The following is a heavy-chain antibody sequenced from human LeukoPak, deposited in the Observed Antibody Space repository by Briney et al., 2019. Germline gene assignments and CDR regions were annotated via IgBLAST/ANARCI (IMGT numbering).Heavy chain of an antibody. CDR1: GYTFTSYY. V-gene: IGHV1-46*01. Sequence: VASVKVSCKASGYTFTSYYMHWFRQAPGQGLEWMGIINVSGGSTSYAQKLQGRVTMTRDTSTSTVYMELSSLRSEDTAVYYCARAGYDSSGYSDFWGQGTLVTVSS. CDR3: ARAGYDSSGYSDF. CDR2: INVSGGST. D-gene: IGHD3-22*01. J-gene: IGHJ4*02.